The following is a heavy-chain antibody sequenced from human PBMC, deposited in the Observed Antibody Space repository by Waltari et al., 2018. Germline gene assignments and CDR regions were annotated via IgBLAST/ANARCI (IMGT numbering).Heavy chain of an antibody. CDR3: ATLSSGWS. Sequence: EVQLVESGGGLVKPGGSLRLSCAGSGFPFSDQYMDWVRQAPGKGLEWVGRTRNKAHSYTTEYAASVKGRFTISRDDSKNSMYLQMNSLNTEDTAVYYCATLSSGWSWGQGTLVTVSS. V-gene: IGHV3-72*01. CDR1: GFPFSDQY. D-gene: IGHD6-19*01. CDR2: TRNKAHSYTT. J-gene: IGHJ5*02.